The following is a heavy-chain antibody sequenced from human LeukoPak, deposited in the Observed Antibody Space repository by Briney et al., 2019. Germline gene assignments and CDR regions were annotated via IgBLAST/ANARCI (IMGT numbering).Heavy chain of an antibody. Sequence: PGGSLRLSCAASGFTFSSYPMHWVRQAPGKGPEWVAIISYDETIKYYADSMKGRFTISRDNSKNTLYLQMSSLRAEDTAVYYCATSTIGGFCDYWGQGTLVTVSS. V-gene: IGHV3-30-3*01. CDR1: GFTFSSYP. CDR2: ISYDETIK. CDR3: ATSTIGGFCDY. D-gene: IGHD3-16*01. J-gene: IGHJ4*02.